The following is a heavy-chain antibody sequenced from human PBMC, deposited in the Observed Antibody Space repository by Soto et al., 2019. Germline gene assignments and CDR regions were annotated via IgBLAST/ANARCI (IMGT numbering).Heavy chain of an antibody. CDR1: GYSISSGYY. Sequence: PPETLSLTCAVSGYSISSGYYWGWIRQPPGKGLEWIGSIYHSGSTYYNPSLKSRVTISVDTSKNQFSLKLSSVTAADTAVYYCATRWNWNVPGGTTRDYYYGMDVWGQGTTVTVSS. CDR2: IYHSGST. CDR3: ATRWNWNVPGGTTRDYYYGMDV. V-gene: IGHV4-38-2*01. J-gene: IGHJ6*02. D-gene: IGHD1-1*01.